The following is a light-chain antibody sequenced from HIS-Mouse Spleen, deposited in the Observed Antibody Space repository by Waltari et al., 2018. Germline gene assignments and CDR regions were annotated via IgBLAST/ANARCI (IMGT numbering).Light chain of an antibody. Sequence: QSALTQPPSASGSPGQSVPISCTGTSRDVGGYNYVSWYQQHPGKAPKLMIYAVSKLPSGVPDRFSGSKSGNTASLTVSGLQAEDEADYYCSSYAGSNNLVFGGGTKLTVL. CDR3: SSYAGSNNLV. CDR1: SRDVGGYNY. J-gene: IGLJ2*01. V-gene: IGLV2-8*01. CDR2: AVS.